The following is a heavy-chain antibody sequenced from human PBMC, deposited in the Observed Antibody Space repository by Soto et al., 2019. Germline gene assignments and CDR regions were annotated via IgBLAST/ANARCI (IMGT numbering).Heavy chain of an antibody. Sequence: EVQLVESGGALVQPGRSLRLSCAASGFTFHNYAMHWVRQAPGKGLEWVAGISWNSANIDFGDSVKGRFTISRDNAKNSLYLQMNSLRPEDTAVYYCAKDPYESLTGYNNLFDPWGQGTLVTVSS. V-gene: IGHV3-9*01. CDR3: AKDPYESLTGYNNLFDP. CDR1: GFTFHNYA. D-gene: IGHD3-9*01. CDR2: ISWNSANI. J-gene: IGHJ5*02.